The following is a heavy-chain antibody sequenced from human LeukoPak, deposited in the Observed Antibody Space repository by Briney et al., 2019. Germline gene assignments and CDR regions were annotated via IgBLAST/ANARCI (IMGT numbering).Heavy chain of an antibody. CDR3: ARDTIEYSSSSGLGY. Sequence: TGGSLRLSCAASGFTFNNAWMSWVRQAPGKGLEWVSGINWNGGSTGYADSVKGRFTISRDNAKNSLYLQMNSLRAEDTALYYCARDTIEYSSSSGLGYWGQGTLVTVSS. J-gene: IGHJ4*02. CDR2: INWNGGST. V-gene: IGHV3-20*04. CDR1: GFTFNNAW. D-gene: IGHD6-6*01.